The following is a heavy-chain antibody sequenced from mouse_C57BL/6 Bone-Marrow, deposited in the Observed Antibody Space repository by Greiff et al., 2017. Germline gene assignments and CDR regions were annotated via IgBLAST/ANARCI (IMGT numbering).Heavy chain of an antibody. CDR3: ARNYRITTVVAYPYAMDY. J-gene: IGHJ4*01. D-gene: IGHD1-1*01. CDR1: GFSLTSYA. V-gene: IGHV2-9-1*01. Sequence: VQRVESGPGLVAPSQSLSITCTVSGFSLTSYAISWVRQPPGKGLEWLGVIWTGGSTNYNSALKSRLSISKDNSKSQVFLKMNSLQTDDTAKYYCARNYRITTVVAYPYAMDYWGQGTSVTVSS. CDR2: IWTGGST.